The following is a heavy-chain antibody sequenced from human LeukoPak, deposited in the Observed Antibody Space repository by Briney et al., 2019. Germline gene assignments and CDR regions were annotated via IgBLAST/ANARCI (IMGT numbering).Heavy chain of an antibody. V-gene: IGHV4-59*01. D-gene: IGHD1-26*01. J-gene: IGHJ3*02. CDR3: ARDQGARHAFDI. Sequence: PSETLSLTCTVSGGSISSYYWSWIRQPPGKGLKWIGYIYYSGSTNYNPSLKSRVTISVDTSKNQFSLKLSSVTAADTAVYYCARDQGARHAFDIWGQGTMVTVSS. CDR2: IYYSGST. CDR1: GGSISSYY.